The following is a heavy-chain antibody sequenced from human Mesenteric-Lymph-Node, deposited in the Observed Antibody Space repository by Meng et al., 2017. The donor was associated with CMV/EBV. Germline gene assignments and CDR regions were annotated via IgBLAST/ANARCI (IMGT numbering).Heavy chain of an antibody. CDR2: IYHSGST. J-gene: IGHJ5*02. Sequence: SSSNWWSWVRQAPGKGLEWIGEIYHSGSTNNKPSLKSRVTISVDKSKNQFSLKLSSVTAADTAVYYCARVGYCTSTSCYGRSNWFDPWGQGTLVTVSS. V-gene: IGHV4-4*02. CDR1: SSSNW. D-gene: IGHD2-2*01. CDR3: ARVGYCTSTSCYGRSNWFDP.